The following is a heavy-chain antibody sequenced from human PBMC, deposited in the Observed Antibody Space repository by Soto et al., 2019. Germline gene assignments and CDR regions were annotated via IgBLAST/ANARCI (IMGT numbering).Heavy chain of an antibody. V-gene: IGHV4-4*02. CDR3: ARLRRAGVVGGFDY. J-gene: IGHJ4*02. CDR2: IYHSGST. CDR1: GGYISSSNW. Sequence: QVQLQESGPGLVKPSGALSLTCAVSGGYISSSNWWSWVRQPPGKGLEWIGEIYHSGSTNYNPSLKSRVTVSVDESKNQFSLKLSSVTAADTAVYYCARLRRAGVVGGFDYWGQGTLVTVSS. D-gene: IGHD6-19*01.